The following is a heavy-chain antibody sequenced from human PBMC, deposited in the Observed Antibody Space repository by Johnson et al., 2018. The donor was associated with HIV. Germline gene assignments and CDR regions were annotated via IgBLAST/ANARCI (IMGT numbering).Heavy chain of an antibody. CDR1: GFMFSSFA. CDR3: AREYDAFDI. CDR2: IRYDGSNK. J-gene: IGHJ3*02. Sequence: QVQLVESGGGLVQPGRSLRLSCAASGFMFSSFAMHWVRQAPGKGLEWVAFIRYDGSNKYYADSVKGRFTISRDNSKNTLYLQMNSLRAEDTAVYYCAREYDAFDIWGQGTMVTVSS. V-gene: IGHV3-30*14.